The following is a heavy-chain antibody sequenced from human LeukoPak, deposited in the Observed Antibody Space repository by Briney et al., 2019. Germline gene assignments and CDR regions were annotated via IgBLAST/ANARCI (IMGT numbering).Heavy chain of an antibody. D-gene: IGHD6-13*01. Sequence: GGSLRLSCAASGFTFSSYAMHWVRQAPGKGLEWVAVISYDGSNKYYADSVKGRFTISRDNSKNTLYLQMNSLRAEDTAVYYCARDIRIAAAHGMDVWGQGTTVTVSS. CDR2: ISYDGSNK. CDR3: ARDIRIAAAHGMDV. CDR1: GFTFSSYA. J-gene: IGHJ6*02. V-gene: IGHV3-30*04.